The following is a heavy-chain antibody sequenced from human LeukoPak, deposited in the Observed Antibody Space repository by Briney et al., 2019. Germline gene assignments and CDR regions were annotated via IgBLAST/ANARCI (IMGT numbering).Heavy chain of an antibody. CDR1: GYTFTSYD. CDR2: MNPNSGNT. CDR3: ARGQQITIFGVVILVGWFDP. D-gene: IGHD3-3*01. Sequence: ASVKVSCKASGYTFTSYDINWVRQATGQGLEWMGWMNPNSGNTGYAQKFQGRVTITRNTSISTACMELSSLRSEDTAVYYCARGQQITIFGVVILVGWFDPWGQGTLVTVSS. J-gene: IGHJ5*02. V-gene: IGHV1-8*03.